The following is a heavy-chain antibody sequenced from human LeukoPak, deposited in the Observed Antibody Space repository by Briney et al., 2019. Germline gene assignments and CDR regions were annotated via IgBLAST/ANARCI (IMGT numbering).Heavy chain of an antibody. CDR3: ARDLSLIAAAGYYYYGMDV. CDR1: GGSISSYY. Sequence: PSETLSPTCTVSGGSISSYYWSWIRQPPGKGLEWIGYIYYSGSTNYNPSLKSRVTISVDTSKNQFSLKLSSVTAADTAVYYCARDLSLIAAAGYYYYGMDVWGQGTTVTVSS. J-gene: IGHJ6*02. CDR2: IYYSGST. V-gene: IGHV4-59*01. D-gene: IGHD6-13*01.